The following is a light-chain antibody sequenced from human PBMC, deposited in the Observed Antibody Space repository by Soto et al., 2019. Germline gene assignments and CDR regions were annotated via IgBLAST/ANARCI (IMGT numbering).Light chain of an antibody. CDR2: AAS. Sequence: DIQMTQSPSSLSASVGDRVTITCRASQSISSYLNWYQQKPGKAPKLLIYAASSLQSGVPSRFSGSGSGTDFTFTINSLQPEDIGTYYCQHYNSLPITFGQGTRLEIK. CDR3: QHYNSLPIT. V-gene: IGKV1-39*01. CDR1: QSISSY. J-gene: IGKJ5*01.